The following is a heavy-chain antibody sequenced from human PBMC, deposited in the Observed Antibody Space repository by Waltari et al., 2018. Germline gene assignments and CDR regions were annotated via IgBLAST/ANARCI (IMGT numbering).Heavy chain of an antibody. Sequence: QLQLKESGPGLLRPSETLSLNCSVSGGSISSGDTYWGWIRQSPGKGLEWIGIIYYSGTPYHNPSFKCRATISAYPSKNLFSLTLDSVTATDTAVYYCARARVIMGAYARGPPPFDYWGQGTLVTVSS. V-gene: IGHV4-39*07. CDR2: IYYSGTP. CDR1: GGSISSGDTY. J-gene: IGHJ4*02. D-gene: IGHD3-10*01. CDR3: ARARVIMGAYARGPPPFDY.